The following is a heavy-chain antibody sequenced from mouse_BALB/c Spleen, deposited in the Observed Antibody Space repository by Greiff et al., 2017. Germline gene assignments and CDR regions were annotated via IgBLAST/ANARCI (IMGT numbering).Heavy chain of an antibody. J-gene: IGHJ1*01. D-gene: IGHD2-2*01. CDR3: AREGVSVYGYYYWYFDV. V-gene: IGHV1-85*01. CDR1: GYTFTSYD. Sequence: QVQLQQSGAELVKPGASVKLSCKASGYTFTSYDINWVRQRPEQGLEWIGWIFPGDGSTNYNEKFKGKATLTADTSSSTAYMQLSSLTSEDSAVYFCAREGVSVYGYYYWYFDVWGAGTTVTVSS. CDR2: IFPGDGST.